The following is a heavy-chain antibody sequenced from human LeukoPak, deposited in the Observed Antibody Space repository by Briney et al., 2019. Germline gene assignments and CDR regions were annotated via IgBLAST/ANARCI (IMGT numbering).Heavy chain of an antibody. Sequence: ASVTVSCKASGYMFTSYDINWVRQAPGQGLEWMGWMKGKSGSTVYAQKFRGRVTITRDTSITTAYMELSSLRSGDTAVYYCARGPNYSNFGSAYYYYMDVWGKGTTVSVSS. J-gene: IGHJ6*03. CDR1: GYMFTSYD. CDR2: MKGKSGST. V-gene: IGHV1-8*03. CDR3: ARGPNYSNFGSAYYYYMDV. D-gene: IGHD4-11*01.